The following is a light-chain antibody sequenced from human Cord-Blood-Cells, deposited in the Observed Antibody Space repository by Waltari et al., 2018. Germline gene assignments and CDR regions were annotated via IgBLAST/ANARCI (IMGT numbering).Light chain of an antibody. Sequence: QSALTQPASVSGSPGQSITISCTGTSSDVGSYNLVSWYQQHPGKAPKLMIYEGSKRPSGVSNRFAGSKSGNTASLTISGLQAEDEAEYYCCSYAGRSTFEVFGGGTKLTVL. CDR2: EGS. CDR3: CSYAGRSTFEV. V-gene: IGLV2-23*03. CDR1: SSDVGSYNL. J-gene: IGLJ2*01.